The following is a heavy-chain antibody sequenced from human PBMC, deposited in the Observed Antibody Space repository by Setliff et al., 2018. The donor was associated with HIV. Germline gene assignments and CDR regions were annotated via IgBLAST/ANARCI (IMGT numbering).Heavy chain of an antibody. Sequence: ASVKVSCKASGGTFSSYAISWVRQAPGQGLEWMGGIIPIFGTANYAQKFQGRVTMSRDTSTNTVYMELSSLRSEDTAVYYCARAGDCSSTSCYPFDYWGQGTLVTISS. V-gene: IGHV1-69*05. CDR2: IIPIFGTA. J-gene: IGHJ4*02. D-gene: IGHD2-2*01. CDR1: GGTFSSYA. CDR3: ARAGDCSSTSCYPFDY.